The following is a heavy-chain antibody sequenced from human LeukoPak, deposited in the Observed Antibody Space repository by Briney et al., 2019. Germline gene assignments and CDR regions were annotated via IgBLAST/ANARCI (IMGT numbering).Heavy chain of an antibody. CDR2: ISGSGGST. J-gene: IGHJ4*02. Sequence: GGSLRLSCAASGFTFSSYAMSWVRQAPGKGLEWVSAISGSGGSTYYADSVKGRFTISRDNSKNTLYLQMNSLRAEDTAVYYCARDRSSLLWFGELFPFDYWGQGTLVTVSS. V-gene: IGHV3-23*01. D-gene: IGHD3-10*01. CDR1: GFTFSSYA. CDR3: ARDRSSLLWFGELFPFDY.